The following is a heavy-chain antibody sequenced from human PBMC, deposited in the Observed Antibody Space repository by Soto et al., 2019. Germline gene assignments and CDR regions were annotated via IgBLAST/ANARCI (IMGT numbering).Heavy chain of an antibody. Sequence: LSLTCTVSGGSISGFYWSWIRQPPGKGLEWIGYIYYSGSTNYNPSLESRVTISVDTSKNQFSLKLTSLSAADTAVYFCARDRYGLDVWGQGTTVTVSS. CDR2: IYYSGST. CDR3: ARDRYGLDV. CDR1: GGSISGFY. J-gene: IGHJ6*02. V-gene: IGHV4-59*12.